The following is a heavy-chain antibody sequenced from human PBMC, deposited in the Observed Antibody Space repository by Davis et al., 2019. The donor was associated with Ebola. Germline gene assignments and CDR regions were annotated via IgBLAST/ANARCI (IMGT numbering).Heavy chain of an antibody. Sequence: SVKVSCKASGGTFSSYAISWVRQAPGQGLEWVGGIIPIFDTASYAHNFQDRVTITADESRITAYLELSSLRSEDTAMYYCVRDYDTIKWIDPWGQGTLVTVSS. CDR3: VRDYDTIKWIDP. D-gene: IGHD3-9*01. CDR2: IIPIFDTA. J-gene: IGHJ5*02. V-gene: IGHV1-69*13. CDR1: GGTFSSYA.